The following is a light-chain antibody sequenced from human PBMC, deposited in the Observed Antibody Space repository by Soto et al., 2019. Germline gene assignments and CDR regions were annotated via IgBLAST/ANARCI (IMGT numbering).Light chain of an antibody. Sequence: QSALAQPASVSGSPGQSITISCTGISSDVGSYNLVSWYQHHPGKGPKLMISDGSRRPSGVSNRFSGSKSGNTASLTISGLQAEDEADYYCCSFGGSGTVVFGGGTKVTVL. CDR3: CSFGGSGTVV. CDR2: DGS. J-gene: IGLJ3*02. CDR1: SSDVGSYNL. V-gene: IGLV2-23*01.